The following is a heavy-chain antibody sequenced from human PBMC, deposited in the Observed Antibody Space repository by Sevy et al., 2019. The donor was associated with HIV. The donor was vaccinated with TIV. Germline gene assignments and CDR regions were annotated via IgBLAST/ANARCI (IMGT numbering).Heavy chain of an antibody. CDR2: ISGSGGST. V-gene: IGHV3-23*01. CDR3: AKDLLTPQGSGPFRGIQH. J-gene: IGHJ1*01. D-gene: IGHD3-10*01. Sequence: GGSLRLSCAASGFTFSSYAMSWVRQAPGKGLEWVSAISGSGGSTYYADSVKGRFTISRDNSKNTLYLQMNSLRAEDTAVYYCAKDLLTPQGSGPFRGIQHWGQRTMVTVSS. CDR1: GFTFSSYA.